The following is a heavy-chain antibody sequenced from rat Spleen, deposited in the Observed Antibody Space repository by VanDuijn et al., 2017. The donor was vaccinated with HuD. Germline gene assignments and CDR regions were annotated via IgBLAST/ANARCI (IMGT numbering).Heavy chain of an antibody. CDR2: ISFDGGST. D-gene: IGHD1-1*01. CDR3: ARWTVYYFDY. V-gene: IGHV5-25*01. J-gene: IGHJ2*01. Sequence: EVQLVESGGGLVQPGRSMKLSCAASGFIFSNYDMAWVRQAPKKGLEWVAYISFDGGSTYYRDSVKGRFTISRDNTKSTLYLQMDSLRSEDTATYYCARWTVYYFDYWGQGVMVTVSS. CDR1: GFIFSNYD.